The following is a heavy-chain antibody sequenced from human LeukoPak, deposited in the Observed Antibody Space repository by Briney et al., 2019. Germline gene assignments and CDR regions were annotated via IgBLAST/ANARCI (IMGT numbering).Heavy chain of an antibody. CDR2: FDPEDGET. CDR3: ATDKETQLALDY. CDR1: GYTLTELS. V-gene: IGHV1-24*01. J-gene: IGHJ4*02. Sequence: ASVTVSCTVSGYTLTELSMHWVRQAPGKGLEWMGGFDPEDGETTYAQKFQGRVTMTEDTSTDIAYMELSSLRSEDTAVYYCATDKETQLALDYWGQGTLVTVSS. D-gene: IGHD3-3*02.